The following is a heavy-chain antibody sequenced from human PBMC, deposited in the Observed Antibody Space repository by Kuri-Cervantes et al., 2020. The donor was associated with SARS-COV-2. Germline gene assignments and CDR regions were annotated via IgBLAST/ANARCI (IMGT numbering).Heavy chain of an antibody. D-gene: IGHD2-2*01. CDR3: ASRYCSSTSCYRTTGKYYFDY. Sequence: GSLRLSCAASGFTASSNYMSWVRQAPGKGLEWIGEINHSGSTNYNPSLKSRVTISVDTSKNQFSLKLSSVTAADTAVYYCASRYCSSTSCYRTTGKYYFDYWGQGTLVTVSS. J-gene: IGHJ4*02. CDR2: INHSGST. CDR1: GFTASSNY. V-gene: IGHV4-34*01.